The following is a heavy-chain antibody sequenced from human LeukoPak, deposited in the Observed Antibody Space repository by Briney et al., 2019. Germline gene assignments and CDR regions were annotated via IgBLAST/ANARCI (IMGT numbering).Heavy chain of an antibody. CDR1: GVTFSTYV. CDR3: ARFAGYSSSWPLDY. D-gene: IGHD6-13*01. CDR2: IWYDGSNK. Sequence: GGSLRLSCAASGVTFSTYVMHWVRQAPGKGLEWVGVIWYDGSNKYYADSVKGRFTISRDNSKNTLYLQMSSLRAEDTAVYYCARFAGYSSSWPLDYWGEGTLVTVSS. J-gene: IGHJ4*02. V-gene: IGHV3-33*01.